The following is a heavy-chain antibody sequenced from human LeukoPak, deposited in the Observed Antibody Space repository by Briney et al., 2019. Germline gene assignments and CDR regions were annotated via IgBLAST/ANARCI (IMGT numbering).Heavy chain of an antibody. V-gene: IGHV3-9*01. CDR1: GFTFDDYA. D-gene: IGHD2-2*01. CDR2: ISWNSGSI. CDR3: AKASRVVDYFDY. J-gene: IGHJ4*01. Sequence: PGRSPRLSCAASGFTFDDYAMHWVRQAPGKGLEWVSGISWNSGSIDYTDSVKGRFTISRDNAKNSLYLQMNSLRPEDTALYYCAKASRVVDYFDYWGHGTLVTVSS.